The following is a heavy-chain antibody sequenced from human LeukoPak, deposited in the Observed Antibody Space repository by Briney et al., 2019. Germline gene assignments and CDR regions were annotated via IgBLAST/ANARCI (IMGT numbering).Heavy chain of an antibody. J-gene: IGHJ4*02. CDR2: ISAYNGNT. CDR1: GYTFTSYG. Sequence: ASVKVSCKASGYTFTSYGISWVRQAPGQGLEWMGWISAYNGNTNYAQKLQGRVTITRDTSASTAYMELSSLRSEDTAVYYCASETFDYWGQGTLVTVSS. V-gene: IGHV1-18*01. CDR3: ASETFDY.